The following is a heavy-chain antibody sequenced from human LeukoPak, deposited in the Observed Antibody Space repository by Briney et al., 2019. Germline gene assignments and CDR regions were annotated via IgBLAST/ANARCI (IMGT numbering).Heavy chain of an antibody. CDR3: ARGASYYDFWSGYYMGPLEPFDY. Sequence: SETLSLTCTVSGGSISSSSYYWGWIRQPPGKGLEWIGSIYYSGSTYYNPSLKSRVTISVDTSKNQFSPKLSSVTAADTAVYYCARGASYYDFWSGYYMGPLEPFDYWGQGTLVTVSS. CDR2: IYYSGST. D-gene: IGHD3-3*01. V-gene: IGHV4-39*01. CDR1: GGSISSSSYY. J-gene: IGHJ4*02.